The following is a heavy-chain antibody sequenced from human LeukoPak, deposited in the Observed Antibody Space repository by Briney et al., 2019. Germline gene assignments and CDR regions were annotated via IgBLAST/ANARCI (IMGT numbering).Heavy chain of an antibody. D-gene: IGHD6-13*01. V-gene: IGHV3-74*01. Sequence: GSLSLSCAASGFTFSSYWMHWVRQAPGKGLVWVSRINSDRSSTSYADSVKGRFTISRDNAKNTLYLQMNSLRAEDTAVYYCAMGIAAAGTLDYWGQGTLVTVSS. CDR1: GFTFSSYW. CDR3: AMGIAAAGTLDY. J-gene: IGHJ4*02. CDR2: INSDRSST.